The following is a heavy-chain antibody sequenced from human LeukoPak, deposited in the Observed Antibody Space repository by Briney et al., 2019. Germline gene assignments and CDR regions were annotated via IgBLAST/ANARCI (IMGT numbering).Heavy chain of an antibody. V-gene: IGHV1-8*01. J-gene: IGHJ4*02. CDR2: MNPNSGNT. CDR3: ATRSHYYYDSSGYFGY. CDR1: GYTFTSHD. Sequence: GASVKVSCKASGYTFTSHDINWVRQATGQGLEWMGWMNPNSGNTGYAQKFQGRVTMTRNTSISTAYMELSSLRSEDTAVYYCATRSHYYYDSSGYFGYWGQGTLVTVSS. D-gene: IGHD3-22*01.